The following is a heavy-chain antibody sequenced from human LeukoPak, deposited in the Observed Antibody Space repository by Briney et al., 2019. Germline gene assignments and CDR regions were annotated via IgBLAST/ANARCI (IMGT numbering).Heavy chain of an antibody. CDR2: IYPGNSDT. V-gene: IGHV5-51*01. CDR3: ARLDSSTFSTEYFQH. CDR1: GYSFTSYW. Sequence: MPGESLRISCKGSGYSFTSYWIGWVRQMPGKGLEWMGLIYPGNSDTRYSPSFQGQVTDSADKSISTAYLQWSSLKASDTAMYYCARLDSSTFSTEYFQHWGQGTLVTVSS. J-gene: IGHJ1*01. D-gene: IGHD6-13*01.